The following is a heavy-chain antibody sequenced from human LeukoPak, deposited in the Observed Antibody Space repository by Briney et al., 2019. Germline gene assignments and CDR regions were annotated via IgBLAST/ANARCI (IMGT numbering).Heavy chain of an antibody. J-gene: IGHJ4*02. CDR3: ARKKDYGDYVDY. CDR1: GASISSGGYS. V-gene: IGHV4-30-2*01. CDR2: IYHSGNT. Sequence: SETLSLTCAVSGASISSGGYSWNWIRLPPGKGLEWIANIYHSGNTYYNPSLRSRVTISVDTSKNQFSLMLSSVIAADTALYYCARKKDYGDYVDYWGQGTLVTVSS. D-gene: IGHD4-17*01.